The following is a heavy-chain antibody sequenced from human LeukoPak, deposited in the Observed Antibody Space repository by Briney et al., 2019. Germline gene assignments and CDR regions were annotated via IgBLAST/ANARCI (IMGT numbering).Heavy chain of an antibody. J-gene: IGHJ6*03. CDR1: GGSFSGYY. CDR3: ASLIFKAMDV. CDR2: INHSGST. D-gene: IGHD3/OR15-3a*01. Sequence: SETLSLTCAVYGGSFSGYYWSWIRQPPGKGLEWIGEINHSGSTNYNPSLKSRVTISVDTSKNQFSLKLSSVTAADTAVYYCASLIFKAMDVWGKGTTVTVSS. V-gene: IGHV4-34*01.